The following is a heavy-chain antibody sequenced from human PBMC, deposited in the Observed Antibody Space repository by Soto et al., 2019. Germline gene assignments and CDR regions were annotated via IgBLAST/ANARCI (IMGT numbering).Heavy chain of an antibody. V-gene: IGHV6-1*01. J-gene: IGHJ6*02. CDR1: GDSVSSNSAA. CDR3: ARAEQQLVPGYYGMDV. CDR2: TYYRSKWYN. Sequence: PSQTLSLTCAISGDSVSSNSAAWNWLSQSPSRGLEWLGRTYYRSKWYNDYAVSVKSRITINPDTSKNQFSLQLNSVPPEDTAVYYCARAEQQLVPGYYGMDVWGQGTPVTVSS. D-gene: IGHD6-13*01.